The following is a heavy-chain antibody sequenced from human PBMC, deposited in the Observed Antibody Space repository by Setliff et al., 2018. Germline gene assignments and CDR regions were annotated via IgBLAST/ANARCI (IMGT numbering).Heavy chain of an antibody. V-gene: IGHV3-48*01. CDR1: GFTFSTYA. J-gene: IGHJ4*02. D-gene: IGHD6-19*01. Sequence: GSLRLSCAASGFTFSTYAMNWLRQAPGKGLEWVSYISSSGLIYYADSVKGRFTISRDEAKNSLYLQMNSLRTEDTAVYYCARSAVAVPGQFYFDNWGQGTQVTVSS. CDR3: ARSAVAVPGQFYFDN. CDR2: ISSSGLI.